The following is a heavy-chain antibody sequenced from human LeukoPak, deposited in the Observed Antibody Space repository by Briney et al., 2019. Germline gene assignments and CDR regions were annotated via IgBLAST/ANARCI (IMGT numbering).Heavy chain of an antibody. CDR2: ISYDGSNK. CDR1: GFTFSSYA. J-gene: IGHJ3*02. V-gene: IGHV3-30-3*01. CDR3: AREGSYYDSSGLSAFDI. Sequence: GRSLRLPCAASGFTFSSYAMHWVRQAPGKGLEWVAVISYDGSNKYYADSVKGRFTISRDNSKNTLYLQMNSLRAEDTAVYYCAREGSYYDSSGLSAFDIWGQGTMVTVSS. D-gene: IGHD3-22*01.